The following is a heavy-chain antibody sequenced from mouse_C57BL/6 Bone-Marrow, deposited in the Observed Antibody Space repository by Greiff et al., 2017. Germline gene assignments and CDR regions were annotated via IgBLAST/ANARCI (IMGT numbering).Heavy chain of an antibody. J-gene: IGHJ4*01. CDR2: IWWDDDK. CDR3: ARVYYDYDEGAMDY. Sequence: QVTLKVSGPGILQPSQTLSLTCSFSGFSLSTFGMGVGWIRPPSGKGLEWLAHIWWDDDKYYNPALKSRLTISKDTSKNQVFLKIANVDTADTATYYCARVYYDYDEGAMDYWGQGTSVTVSS. CDR1: GFSLSTFGMG. V-gene: IGHV8-8*01. D-gene: IGHD2-4*01.